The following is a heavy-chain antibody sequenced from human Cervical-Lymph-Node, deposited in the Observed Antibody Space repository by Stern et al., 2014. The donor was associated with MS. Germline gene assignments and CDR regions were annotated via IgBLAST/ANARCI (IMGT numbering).Heavy chain of an antibody. J-gene: IGHJ4*02. V-gene: IGHV2-5*01. CDR3: AHRTAGPFDY. CDR1: GFSLSTSGLG. CDR2: TYWNDQK. Sequence: QVTLKESGPALEKPTQTLTLTCTFSGFSLSTSGLGVGRIRPPPGEALYCLAYTYWNDQKRYSPSLKSRLTITKDTSKNQVVLTLSNVDPVDTATYYCAHRTAGPFDYWGQGTLVTVSS.